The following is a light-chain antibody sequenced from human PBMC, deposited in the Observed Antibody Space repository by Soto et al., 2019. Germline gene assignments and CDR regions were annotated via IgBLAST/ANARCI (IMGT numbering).Light chain of an antibody. CDR2: DAS. V-gene: IGKV3D-15*01. Sequence: TQYVTKEERATLSCRASQSVSRNLAWYQQKPGQAPRLLIYDASTRATGTPARFSGSGSGTKFTLSISSLQSEDFAVNYFQQYNNCPITLCQGTRLEN. CDR1: QSVSRN. J-gene: IGKJ5*01. CDR3: QQYNNCPIT.